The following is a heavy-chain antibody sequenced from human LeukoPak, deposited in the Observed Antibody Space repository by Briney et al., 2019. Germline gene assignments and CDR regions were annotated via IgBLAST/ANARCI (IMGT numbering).Heavy chain of an antibody. CDR2: ISYDGSNT. J-gene: IGHJ4*02. CDR3: ASRVDTAMLIDY. CDR1: GFTFSSYA. V-gene: IGHV3-30*03. Sequence: GGSLRLSCAASGFTFSSYAMSWVRQAPGKGLEWVAVISYDGSNTFYADSVKGRFTISRDNSKNTLYLQMNSLRAEDTALYYCASRVDTAMLIDYWGQGTLVTVSS. D-gene: IGHD5-18*01.